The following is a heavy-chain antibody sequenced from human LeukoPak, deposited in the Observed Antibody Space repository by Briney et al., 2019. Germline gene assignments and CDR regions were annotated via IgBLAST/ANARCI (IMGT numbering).Heavy chain of an antibody. V-gene: IGHV1-18*01. Sequence: GASVKVSCKASGYTFTSYGISWVRQAPGQGLEWMGWISAYNGNTNYAQKLQGRVTMTRDTYRSKAYMELRSLRSDDTAVYYCASHYSSGYSPFDYWGQGTLVTVSS. CDR1: GYTFTSYG. J-gene: IGHJ4*02. CDR2: ISAYNGNT. D-gene: IGHD3-22*01. CDR3: ASHYSSGYSPFDY.